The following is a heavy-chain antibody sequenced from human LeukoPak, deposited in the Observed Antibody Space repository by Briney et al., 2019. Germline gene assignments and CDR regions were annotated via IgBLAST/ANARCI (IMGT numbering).Heavy chain of an antibody. V-gene: IGHV1-69*05. CDR3: ARGDYSNYHNWFVP. Sequence: ASVKVSCNASGGTFSSYAICWVRQAPGHGLEWMGGIIPIFGRANYAQNSQGGVTITTDESTSTPYMELSSLRSEDTAVYYCARGDYSNYHNWFVPCGQGALGTVSS. CDR2: IIPIFGRA. J-gene: IGHJ5*02. CDR1: GGTFSSYA. D-gene: IGHD4-11*01.